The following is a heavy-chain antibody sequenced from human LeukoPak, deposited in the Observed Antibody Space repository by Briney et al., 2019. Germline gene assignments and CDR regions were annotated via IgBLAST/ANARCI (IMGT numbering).Heavy chain of an antibody. Sequence: PSETLSLTCAVYGGSFSGYYWSWIRQPPGKGLEWIGEINHSGSTNYNPSLKSRVTISVDTSKNQFSLKLSSVTAADTAVYYCAGGVGYGSGSYSQFDYWGQGTLVTVSS. CDR3: AGGVGYGSGSYSQFDY. J-gene: IGHJ4*02. D-gene: IGHD3-10*01. CDR2: INHSGST. CDR1: GGSFSGYY. V-gene: IGHV4-34*01.